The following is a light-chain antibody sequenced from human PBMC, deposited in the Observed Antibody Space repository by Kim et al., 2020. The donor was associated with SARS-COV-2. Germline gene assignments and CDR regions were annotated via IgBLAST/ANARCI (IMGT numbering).Light chain of an antibody. CDR1: LSDVVGYND. J-gene: IGLJ1*01. CDR3: CSYTSSSTPFV. CDR2: DVS. V-gene: IGLV2-14*03. Sequence: QSITITSSGTLSDVVGYNDVSWYQHHPGKAPTLMIYDVSTRPSGLSTRFSGSKSGNTASLTISGLQAEDEADYYCCSYTSSSTPFVFGTGTKVTVL.